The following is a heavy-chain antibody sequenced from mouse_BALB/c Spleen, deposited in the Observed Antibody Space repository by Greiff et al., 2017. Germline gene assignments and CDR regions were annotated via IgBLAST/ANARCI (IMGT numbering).Heavy chain of an antibody. D-gene: IGHD1-1*01. CDR1: GYTFTSYS. V-gene: IGHV1-4*01. CDR2: INPSSGYT. CDR3: ASGGTTIVAFDY. Sequence: QVQLQQSGAELARPGASVKMSCKASGYTFTSYSMHWVKQRPGQGLEWIGYINPSSGYTNYNQKFKGKATLTADKSSSTAYMQLSSLTSEDSAVYYCASGGTTIVAFDYWGQGTTLTVSA. J-gene: IGHJ2*01.